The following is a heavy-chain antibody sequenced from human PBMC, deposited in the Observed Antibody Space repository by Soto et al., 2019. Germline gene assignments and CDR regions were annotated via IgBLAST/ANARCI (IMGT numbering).Heavy chain of an antibody. CDR3: ARGGMVTAIHYFDY. CDR1: GGSISSFY. V-gene: IGHV4-59*01. CDR2: IYYSGST. Sequence: PSETLSLTCTVSGGSISSFYWSWIRQPPGKGLEWIGYIYYSGSTYYNPSLTSRVTISVGMSKNQFSLKLISVTAADTAVYYCARGGMVTAIHYFDYWGQGTLVTVSS. D-gene: IGHD2-21*02. J-gene: IGHJ4*02.